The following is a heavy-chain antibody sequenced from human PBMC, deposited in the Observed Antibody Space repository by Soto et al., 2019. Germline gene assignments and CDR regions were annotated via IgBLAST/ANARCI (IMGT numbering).Heavy chain of an antibody. CDR2: IYYSGST. CDR1: GGSISSGGYY. Sequence: QAQLQESGPGLVKPSQTLSLTCTVSGGSISSGGYYWSWIRQHPGKGLEWIGYIYYSGSTYYNPSLKSRVTISVDTSKNQFSLKLSSVTAADTAVYYCARDGGLIAGSPRLFFDYWGQGTLVTVSS. J-gene: IGHJ4*02. CDR3: ARDGGLIAGSPRLFFDY. D-gene: IGHD6-13*01. V-gene: IGHV4-31*03.